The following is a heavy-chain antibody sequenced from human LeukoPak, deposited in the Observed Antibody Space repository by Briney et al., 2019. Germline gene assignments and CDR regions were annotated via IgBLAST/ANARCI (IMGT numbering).Heavy chain of an antibody. Sequence: SETLSLTCTISGGSITGSSYYWGWIRQSPGKGLEWIGNIYYSGSTNYNPSLKSRVTISVDTSKNQFSLKLSSVTAADTAVYYCARDRSQGSGSYYKDYYYYGMDVWGQGTTVSVSS. V-gene: IGHV4-39*07. D-gene: IGHD3-10*01. CDR3: ARDRSQGSGSYYKDYYYYGMDV. CDR1: GGSITGSSYY. J-gene: IGHJ6*02. CDR2: IYYSGST.